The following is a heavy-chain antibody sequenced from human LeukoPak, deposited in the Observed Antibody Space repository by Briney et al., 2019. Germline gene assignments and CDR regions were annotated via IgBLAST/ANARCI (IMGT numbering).Heavy chain of an antibody. Sequence: PSQTLSLTCAVSGGSISSGGYSWSWIRQPPGKGLEWIGYIYHSGSTYYNPSLKSRVTIPVDRSKNQFSLKLSSVTAADTAVYYCARAVKDYYDSSGYSQTFDYWGQGTLVTVSS. CDR1: GGSISSGGYS. J-gene: IGHJ4*02. CDR3: ARAVKDYYDSSGYSQTFDY. D-gene: IGHD3-22*01. CDR2: IYHSGST. V-gene: IGHV4-30-2*01.